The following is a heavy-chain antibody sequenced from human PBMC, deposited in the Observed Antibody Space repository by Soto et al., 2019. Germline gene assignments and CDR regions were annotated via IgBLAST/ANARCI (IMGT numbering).Heavy chain of an antibody. CDR1: GFTFSSYA. V-gene: IGHV3-23*01. CDR2: ISGSGGST. J-gene: IGHJ5*02. D-gene: IGHD6-13*01. Sequence: EVKLLESGGGLVQPGGSLRLSCAASGFTFSSYAMSWVRQAPGKGLEWVSAISGSGGSTYYTDSVKGRFTTSRDNSKNSLYLQMNSLRAEDTAVYYCAKDSSSWKHDWFDPWGQGTLVTVSS. CDR3: AKDSSSWKHDWFDP.